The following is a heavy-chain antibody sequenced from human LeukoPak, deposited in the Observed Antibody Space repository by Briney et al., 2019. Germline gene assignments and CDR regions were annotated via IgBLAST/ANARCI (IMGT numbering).Heavy chain of an antibody. Sequence: SVKVSCKASGGTFSSYAISWVRQVPGQGLEWMGRIIPILGIANYAQKFQGRVTITADKSTSTAYMELSSLRSEDTAVYYCARDGRRTWYFDYWGQGTLVTVTS. CDR1: GGTFSSYA. CDR3: ARDGRRTWYFDY. V-gene: IGHV1-69*04. CDR2: IIPILGIA. J-gene: IGHJ4*02. D-gene: IGHD6-13*01.